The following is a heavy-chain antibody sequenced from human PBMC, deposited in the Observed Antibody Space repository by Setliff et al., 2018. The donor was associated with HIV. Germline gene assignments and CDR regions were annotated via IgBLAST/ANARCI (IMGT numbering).Heavy chain of an antibody. CDR1: GGSISNYH. CDR2: IHTSGTT. Sequence: KASETLSLTCTVSGGSISNYHLTWIRQSPGKGLEWIGYIHTSGTTNYNASLKSRVTISLDTSESKMSLKLSSVTAADTAVYFCATVGIFFDSDAYQVYVFDIWGPGTVVTVSS. D-gene: IGHD3-16*01. J-gene: IGHJ3*02. CDR3: ATVGIFFDSDAYQVYVFDI. V-gene: IGHV4-4*08.